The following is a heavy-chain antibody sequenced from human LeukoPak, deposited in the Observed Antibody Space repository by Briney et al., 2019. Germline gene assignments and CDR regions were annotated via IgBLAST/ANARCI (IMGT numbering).Heavy chain of an antibody. V-gene: IGHV3-30*18. CDR2: ISYDGSNK. Sequence: PGRSLRLSCAASGFTLSSYGMHWVRQAPGKGLEWVAVISYDGSNKYYADSVKGRFTISRDNSKNTLYLQMNSLRAEDTAVYYCSKSDYWGQGTLVTVSS. CDR3: SKSDY. J-gene: IGHJ4*02. CDR1: GFTLSSYG.